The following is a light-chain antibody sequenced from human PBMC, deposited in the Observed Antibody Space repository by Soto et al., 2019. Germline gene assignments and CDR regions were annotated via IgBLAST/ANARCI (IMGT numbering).Light chain of an antibody. CDR3: QQSYSTPRT. CDR2: AAS. J-gene: IGKJ1*01. V-gene: IGKV1-39*01. Sequence: DIQMTQSPSSLSASVGDRVTITCRASQSISSYLNWYQQKPGKAPKVLIYAASGLQSGVPSRFSGSGSGTDFTLTISSLQPEDFATYFCQQSYSTPRTFGQGTKVEIK. CDR1: QSISSY.